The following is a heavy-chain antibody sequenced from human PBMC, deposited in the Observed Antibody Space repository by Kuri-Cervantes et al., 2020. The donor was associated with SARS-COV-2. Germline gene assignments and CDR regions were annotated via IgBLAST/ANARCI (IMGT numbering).Heavy chain of an antibody. J-gene: IGHJ4*02. CDR1: GGTFSSYA. V-gene: IGHV1-69*05. D-gene: IGHD3-10*01. CDR3: ARDQYGSGGMGNY. CDR2: IIPIFGTA. Sequence: SVKVSCKASGGTFSSYAISWVRQAPGQGLEWMGGIIPIFGTANYAQKFQGRVTITTDESTSTAYMELSSLRSEDPAVYYCARDQYGSGGMGNYWGQGTLVTVSS.